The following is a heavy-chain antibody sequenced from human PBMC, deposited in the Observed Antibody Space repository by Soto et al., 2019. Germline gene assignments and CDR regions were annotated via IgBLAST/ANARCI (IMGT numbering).Heavy chain of an antibody. J-gene: IGHJ6*02. Sequence: QVQLVQSGAEVKKPGSSVKVSCKASGGTFSSYAISWVRQAPGQGLEWMGGIISIFGTANYAQKFQGRVTITADKPTATAYMEMSSLRSENTAVDYCARENVLAQLLRYYYGGRDVLRQGPTVAVSS. CDR3: ARENVLAQLLRYYYGGRDV. CDR2: IISIFGTA. CDR1: GGTFSSYA. D-gene: IGHD1-1*01. V-gene: IGHV1-69*14.